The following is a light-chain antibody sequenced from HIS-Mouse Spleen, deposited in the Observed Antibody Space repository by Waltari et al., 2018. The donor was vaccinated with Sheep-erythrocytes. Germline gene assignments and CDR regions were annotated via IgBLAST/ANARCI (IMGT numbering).Light chain of an antibody. Sequence: NFMLTQPHSVSESPGTTVTIPCTRSSGSISSNYVQWYQHRPGSAPTTVIYEDNQRPSGVPDRFSGSIDSSSNSASLTISGLKTEDEADYYCQSYDSSNWVFGGGTKLTVL. J-gene: IGLJ3*02. V-gene: IGLV6-57*04. CDR2: EDN. CDR1: SGSISSNY. CDR3: QSYDSSNWV.